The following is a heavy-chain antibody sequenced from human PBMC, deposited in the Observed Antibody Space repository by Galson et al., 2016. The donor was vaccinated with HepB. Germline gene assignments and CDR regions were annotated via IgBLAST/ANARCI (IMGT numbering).Heavy chain of an antibody. CDR2: ISSSSVTI. J-gene: IGHJ3*02. CDR3: AKSILDTTMDAFDI. Sequence: SLRLSCAASGFTFRNYDMNWVRQAPGKGLEWIAYISSSSVTIHSADSVKGRFTGSRDHAKNSMYLQVNSLRADDTAVYYCAKSILDTTMDAFDIWGQGTMVTVSS. D-gene: IGHD5-24*01. CDR1: GFTFRNYD. V-gene: IGHV3-48*01.